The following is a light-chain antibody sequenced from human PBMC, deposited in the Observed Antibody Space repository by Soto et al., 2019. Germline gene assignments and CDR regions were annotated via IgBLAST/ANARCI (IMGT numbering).Light chain of an antibody. CDR2: DVS. V-gene: IGLV2-14*03. Sequence: QSVLTQPASVSGSPGQSITISCTGTSSDIGAYNYVSWYQQHPGKAPKVMIYDVSDRPSGVSNRFSGSKSGNTASLTISGLQAEDEADYYCSSYSNSRTLVFGGGTKLTVL. J-gene: IGLJ2*01. CDR1: SSDIGAYNY. CDR3: SSYSNSRTLV.